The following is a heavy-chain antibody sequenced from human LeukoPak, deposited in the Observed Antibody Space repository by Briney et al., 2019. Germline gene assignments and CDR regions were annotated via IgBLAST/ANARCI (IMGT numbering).Heavy chain of an antibody. Sequence: SETLSLTCTVSGGSISSYYWSWIRQPAGKGLEWIGRIYTSGSTNYNPSLKSRVTKSVDTSKNQFSLKLSSVTAADTAVYYCARERPGIFPYWFDPWGQGTLVTVSS. V-gene: IGHV4-4*07. D-gene: IGHD6-13*01. CDR1: GGSISSYY. J-gene: IGHJ5*02. CDR3: ARERPGIFPYWFDP. CDR2: IYTSGST.